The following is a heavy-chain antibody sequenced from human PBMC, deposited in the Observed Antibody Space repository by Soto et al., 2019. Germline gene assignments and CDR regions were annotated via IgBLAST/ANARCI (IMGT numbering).Heavy chain of an antibody. CDR2: ISAYNGNT. D-gene: IGHD2-15*01. CDR3: ARGLGCSGGSCYENYYYYYYMDV. V-gene: IGHV1-18*01. CDR1: GYTFNSYG. J-gene: IGHJ6*03. Sequence: GASVRVSCKTSGYTFNSYGISWVRQAPGQGLEWMGWISAYNGNTNYAQKLQGRVTMTRNTSTSTAYMELSSLRSEDTAVYYCARGLGCSGGSCYENYYYYYYMDVWGKGTTVTVSS.